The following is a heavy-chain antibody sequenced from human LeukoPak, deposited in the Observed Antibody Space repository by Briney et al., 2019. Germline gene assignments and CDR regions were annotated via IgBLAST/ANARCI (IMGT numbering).Heavy chain of an antibody. J-gene: IGHJ6*02. CDR1: GGSIRNYY. CDR3: ARHFTGPGTYTPYFGMDV. Sequence: SETLSLTCTVSGGSIRNYYCSWIRQPPGKGLEWVGYIYYSGSTSHNPSLKSRVTISVDTSKNQFSLKLSSVTAADTAVYYCARHFTGPGTYTPYFGMDVWGQGTTVTVSS. D-gene: IGHD3-16*01. V-gene: IGHV4-59*08. CDR2: IYYSGST.